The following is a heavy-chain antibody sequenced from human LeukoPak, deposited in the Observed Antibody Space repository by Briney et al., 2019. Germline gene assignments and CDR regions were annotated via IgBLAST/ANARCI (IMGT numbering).Heavy chain of an antibody. CDR3: ARATWELLPFDY. V-gene: IGHV4-30-4*08. CDR2: IYYSGST. D-gene: IGHD1-26*01. CDR1: GGSISSGDYY. Sequence: SSETLSLTCTVSGGSISSGDYYWSWIRQPPGKGLEWIGYIYYSGSTYYNPSLKSRVTISVDTSKNQFSLKLSSVTAADTAVYYCARATWELLPFDYWGQGTLVTVSS. J-gene: IGHJ4*02.